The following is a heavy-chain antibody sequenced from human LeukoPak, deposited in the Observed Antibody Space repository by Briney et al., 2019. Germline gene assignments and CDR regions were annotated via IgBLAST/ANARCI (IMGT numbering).Heavy chain of an antibody. D-gene: IGHD5-18*01. CDR3: ARQPAGYSYGAGAFDI. CDR2: ISATGVNT. Sequence: GGSLRLSCTTSGFGSKNYAVSWVRLAPGKGLKWVSIISATGVNTYYADSVKGRFTISRDNSKNTLYLQMNSLRAEDTAVYYCARQPAGYSYGAGAFDIWGQGTMVTVSS. V-gene: IGHV3-23*01. J-gene: IGHJ3*02. CDR1: GFGSKNYA.